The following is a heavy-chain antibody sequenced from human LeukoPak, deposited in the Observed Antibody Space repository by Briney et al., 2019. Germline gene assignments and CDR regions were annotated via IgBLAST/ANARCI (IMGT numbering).Heavy chain of an antibody. CDR1: GGSISSYY. J-gene: IGHJ4*02. V-gene: IGHV4-59*12. CDR3: ASNGPLLSDTNRYYLNY. CDR2: IYYSGTT. Sequence: SETLSLTCTVSGGSISSYYWSWIRQPPGKGLEWIGYIYYSGTTNYNPSLKSRVTISVDTSKNQFSLKLSSVTAADTAVYYCASNGPLLSDTNRYYLNYWGQGTLVTVSS. D-gene: IGHD2-8*01.